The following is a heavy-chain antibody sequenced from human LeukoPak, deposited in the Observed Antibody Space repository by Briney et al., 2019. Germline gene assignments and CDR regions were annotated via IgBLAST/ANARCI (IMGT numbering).Heavy chain of an antibody. CDR2: IVVGSGNT. D-gene: IGHD1-26*01. Sequence: GASVKVSCKASGFTFTSSAMQWVRQARGQRLEWIGWIVVGSGNTNYAQKFQERVTITRDMSTSTAYMELSSLRSEDTAVYYCAVGSGSYFHFDYWGQGTLVTVSS. CDR3: AVGSGSYFHFDY. J-gene: IGHJ4*02. CDR1: GFTFTSSA. V-gene: IGHV1-58*02.